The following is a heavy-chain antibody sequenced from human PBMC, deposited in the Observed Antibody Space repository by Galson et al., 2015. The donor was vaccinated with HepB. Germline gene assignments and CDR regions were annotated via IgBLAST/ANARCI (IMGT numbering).Heavy chain of an antibody. Sequence: SLRLFCAASGFTFSGSWMHWVRQVPGKGLVWVSRIDSDGSTTSYADSVRGRFTISRDNAKNTLYLQMNSLRAEDTAVYYCTRDLRGLTTVDWGQGTLVTVSS. V-gene: IGHV3-74*01. CDR3: TRDLRGLTTVD. CDR2: IDSDGSTT. CDR1: GFTFSGSW. D-gene: IGHD4-11*01. J-gene: IGHJ4*02.